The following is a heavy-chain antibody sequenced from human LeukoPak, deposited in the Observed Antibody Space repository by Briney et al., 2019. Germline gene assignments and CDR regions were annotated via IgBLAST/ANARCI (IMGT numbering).Heavy chain of an antibody. CDR3: AREGVFDWFPDAFDI. J-gene: IGHJ3*02. D-gene: IGHD3-9*01. CDR2: ISYDGSNK. CDR1: GFTFSSYA. V-gene: IGHV3-30*04. Sequence: GGSLRLSCAASGFTFSSYAMHGVRQAPGKGREWGAVISYDGSNKYYADSVKGRFTISRDNSKNTLYLQMNSLRAEDTAVYYCAREGVFDWFPDAFDIWGQGTMVTVSS.